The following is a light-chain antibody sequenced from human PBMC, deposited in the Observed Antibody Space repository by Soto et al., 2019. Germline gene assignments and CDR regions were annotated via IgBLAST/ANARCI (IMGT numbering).Light chain of an antibody. CDR3: QQYGSSPLT. J-gene: IGKJ2*01. CDR1: QSVSSSY. Sequence: EIVLTQSPGTLSLSPGERATLSCRASQSVSSSYLAWYQQKPGQAPRLLIYGASSRATGIPDRFSGSGSGKDFTLTISRLEPEDFAVYYCQQYGSSPLTFGQGTKLESK. V-gene: IGKV3-20*01. CDR2: GAS.